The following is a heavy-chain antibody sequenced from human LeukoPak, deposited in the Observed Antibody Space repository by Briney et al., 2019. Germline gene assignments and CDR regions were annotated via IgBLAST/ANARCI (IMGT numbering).Heavy chain of an antibody. CDR2: ISWNSGSI. J-gene: IGHJ4*02. D-gene: IGHD6-6*01. V-gene: IGHV3-9*01. CDR3: AKDISPRPDYFDY. Sequence: PGRSLRLSCAASGFTFDDYAMHWVRQAPGKGLEWVSGISWNSGSIGYADSVKGRFTISRDNAKNSLYLQMNSLRAEDTALYYCAKDISPRPDYFDYWGQGTLVTVSP. CDR1: GFTFDDYA.